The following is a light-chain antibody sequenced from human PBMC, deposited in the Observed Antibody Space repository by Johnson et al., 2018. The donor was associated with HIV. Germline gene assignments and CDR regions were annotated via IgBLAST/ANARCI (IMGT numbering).Light chain of an antibody. J-gene: IGLJ1*01. CDR1: SSNIGNNY. CDR3: GTWDSSLSAYV. Sequence: QSVLTQPPSVSAAPGQKVTISCSGSSSNIGNNYVSWYQQLPGTAPQLLIYENNKRPSGIPDRFFGSKSGTSATLCITGLQTGDESDYYCGTWDSSLSAYVFGTGTKVTAL. CDR2: ENN. V-gene: IGLV1-51*02.